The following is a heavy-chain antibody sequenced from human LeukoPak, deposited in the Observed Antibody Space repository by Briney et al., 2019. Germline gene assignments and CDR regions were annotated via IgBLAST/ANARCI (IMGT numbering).Heavy chain of an antibody. Sequence: SETLSLTCAVSGYSISSGYYWGWIRQPPGQGLDWIGSIYHSGATYYNPSLKSRVTISVDTSKNQFSLKLTSVTAADTAFYCCARRLQQSRAFDVWGQGTMVTVSS. CDR1: GYSISSGYY. CDR3: ARRLQQSRAFDV. CDR2: IYHSGAT. J-gene: IGHJ3*01. D-gene: IGHD6-13*01. V-gene: IGHV4-38-2*01.